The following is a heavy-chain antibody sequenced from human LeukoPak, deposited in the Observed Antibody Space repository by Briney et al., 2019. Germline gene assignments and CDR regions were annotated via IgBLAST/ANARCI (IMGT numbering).Heavy chain of an antibody. CDR1: GFTFDDYA. CDR2: ISWNSGSI. Sequence: GGSLRLSCAASGFTFDDYAMHWVRQAPGKGLEWVSGISWNSGSIGYADSVKGRLTISRDNAKNSLYLQMNSLRAEDTALYYCATRGYSYGPFDYWGQGTLVTVSS. V-gene: IGHV3-9*01. D-gene: IGHD5-18*01. J-gene: IGHJ4*02. CDR3: ATRGYSYGPFDY.